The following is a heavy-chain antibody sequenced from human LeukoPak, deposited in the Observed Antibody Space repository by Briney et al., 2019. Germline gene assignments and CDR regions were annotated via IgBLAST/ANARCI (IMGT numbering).Heavy chain of an antibody. D-gene: IGHD6-25*01. V-gene: IGHV3-21*04. CDR1: GFTFSSYS. Sequence: PGGSLRLSCAASGFTFSSYSMNWVRQAPGKGLEWVSSISSSSSYIYYADSVKGRFTISRDNAKNSLYLQMNSLRAEDTAVYYCAKDRGFGAAAGHSFYFDYWGQGTLVTVSS. CDR3: AKDRGFGAAAGHSFYFDY. CDR2: ISSSSSYI. J-gene: IGHJ4*02.